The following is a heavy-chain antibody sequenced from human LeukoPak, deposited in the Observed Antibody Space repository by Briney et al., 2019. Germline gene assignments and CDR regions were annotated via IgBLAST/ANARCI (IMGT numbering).Heavy chain of an antibody. CDR2: ISWNSGSI. D-gene: IGHD3-10*01. CDR1: GFTFDDYA. CDR3: AKDRFGELFDY. Sequence: TGRSLRLSCAASGFTFDDYAMPWVRQAPGKGLEWVSGISWNSGSIGYADSVKGRFTISRDNSKNTLYLQMNSLRAEDTAVYYCAKDRFGELFDYWGQGTLVTVSS. J-gene: IGHJ4*02. V-gene: IGHV3-9*01.